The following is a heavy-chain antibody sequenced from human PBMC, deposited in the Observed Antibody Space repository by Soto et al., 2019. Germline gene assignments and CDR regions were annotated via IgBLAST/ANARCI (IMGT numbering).Heavy chain of an antibody. D-gene: IGHD3-10*01. CDR3: EKDLIRGDGYVYFDY. Sequence: EVQLLESGGGLAQPGGSLRLSCTASGFIFSNYAMFWVRQAPGKGLEWVSTIYAGGGTTHYADSVKGRFTISRDNSKNTLFLEMNSLTDDDTALYFCEKDLIRGDGYVYFDYWGQGTLVTVSS. CDR2: IYAGGGTT. J-gene: IGHJ4*02. CDR1: GFIFSNYA. V-gene: IGHV3-23*01.